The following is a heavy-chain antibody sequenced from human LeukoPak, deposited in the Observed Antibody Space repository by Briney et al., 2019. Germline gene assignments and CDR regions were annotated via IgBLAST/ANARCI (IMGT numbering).Heavy chain of an antibody. D-gene: IGHD6-19*01. Sequence: GGSLRLSCAASGFTFSSYGMHWVRQAPGKGLEWVAVIWYDGSNKYYADSEKGRFTISRDNSKHTLYLQMNSLGAEDTAVYYCARERGVSFKDRIAVAGTITNWFDPWGQGTLVTVSS. CDR1: GFTFSSYG. V-gene: IGHV3-33*01. CDR2: IWYDGSNK. CDR3: ARERGVSFKDRIAVAGTITNWFDP. J-gene: IGHJ5*02.